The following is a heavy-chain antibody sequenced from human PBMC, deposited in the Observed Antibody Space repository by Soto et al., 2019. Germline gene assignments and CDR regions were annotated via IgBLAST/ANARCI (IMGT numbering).Heavy chain of an antibody. J-gene: IGHJ4*02. D-gene: IGHD3-22*01. Sequence: ASVKVSCKASGYTFTSYYMHWVRQAPGQGLEWMGRINPSGGSTSYAQKFQGRVTMTRDTSTSTVYMELSSLRSEDTAVYYCARRLRSPNYYDSSGYYDYWGQGTLVTVSS. CDR1: GYTFTSYY. CDR2: INPSGGST. CDR3: ARRLRSPNYYDSSGYYDY. V-gene: IGHV1-46*01.